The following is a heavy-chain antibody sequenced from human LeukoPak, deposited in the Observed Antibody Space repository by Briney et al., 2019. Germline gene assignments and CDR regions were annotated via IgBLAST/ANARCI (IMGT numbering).Heavy chain of an antibody. Sequence: SETLSLTCTVSGGSISSYYWSWIRQPPGKGLEWIGYIYYRSTNSNPSLKSRVTISVDTSKKNQFSLKLSSVTAADTAVYYCARTGIIGYCSGGSCPFDYWGQGTLVTVSS. CDR3: ARTGIIGYCSGGSCPFDY. J-gene: IGHJ4*02. CDR1: GGSISSYY. V-gene: IGHV4-59*01. CDR2: IYYRST. D-gene: IGHD2-15*01.